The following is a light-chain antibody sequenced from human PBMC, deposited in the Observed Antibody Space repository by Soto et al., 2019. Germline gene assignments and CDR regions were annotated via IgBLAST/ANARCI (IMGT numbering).Light chain of an antibody. CDR1: QSVSSSY. V-gene: IGKV3-20*01. Sequence: ETVLTQSPGTLSLSPGERATLSCRASQSVSSSYLAWYQQKPGQAPRLLIDGASSRATGIPDRFNGSGSGTDFTLTISRLEPADFAVYYCQQYDNSLYTFGQGTKLEIK. CDR2: GAS. J-gene: IGKJ2*01. CDR3: QQYDNSLYT.